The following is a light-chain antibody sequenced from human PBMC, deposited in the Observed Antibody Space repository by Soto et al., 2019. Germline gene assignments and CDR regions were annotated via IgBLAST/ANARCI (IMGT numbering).Light chain of an antibody. CDR2: GAS. CDR1: QSVLTK. CDR3: QQYNSWPPIN. V-gene: IGKV3-15*01. Sequence: EVVMTHSPATLSVSPLERATLSFSSSQSVLTKLAWYQQKAGQAPRLLIYGASTRATGIPDRFSGSGSGTESTLIISSLQSEDFAVYYCQQYNSWPPINFGQGTRLEIK. J-gene: IGKJ5*01.